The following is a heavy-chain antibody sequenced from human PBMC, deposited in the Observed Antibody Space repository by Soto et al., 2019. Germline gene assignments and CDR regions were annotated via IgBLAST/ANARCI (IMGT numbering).Heavy chain of an antibody. Sequence: EVQLVESGGGLVQPGESLRLSCAASGFTFRSYEMNWVRQAPGKGLEWVAYISSRGTSIFYADSVKGRFSISRDNDHESVSLLMNNLKVDDTAVYYCARDRGYNTGWYGGALDLWGQGTLVTVSS. CDR2: ISSRGTSI. CDR1: GFTFRSYE. V-gene: IGHV3-48*03. J-gene: IGHJ4*02. D-gene: IGHD6-19*01. CDR3: ARDRGYNTGWYGGALDL.